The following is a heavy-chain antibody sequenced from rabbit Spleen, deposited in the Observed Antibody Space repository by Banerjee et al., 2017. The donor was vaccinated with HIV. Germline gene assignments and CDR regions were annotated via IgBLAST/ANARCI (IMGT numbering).Heavy chain of an antibody. V-gene: IGHV1S45*01. J-gene: IGHJ6*01. D-gene: IGHD1-1*01. Sequence: QEQLEESGGDLVKPEGSLTLTCTASGVSFSISSYMCWVRQAPGKGLEWIACIDAGSSGFTYFATWAKGRFTISKISSTTVTLQMTRLTAADTATYFCARDTSSSFSSYGMDLWGPGTLVTVS. CDR2: IDAGSSGFT. CDR3: ARDTSSSFSSYGMDL. CDR1: GVSFSISSY.